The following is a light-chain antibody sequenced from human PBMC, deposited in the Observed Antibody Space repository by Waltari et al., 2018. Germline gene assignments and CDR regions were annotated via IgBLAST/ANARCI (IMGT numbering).Light chain of an antibody. V-gene: IGKV3-11*01. CDR2: DAS. CDR1: QSINSY. CDR3: QQRRDWPLS. Sequence: EIVLTQSPATLSLSPGERATLSCRASQSINSYLAWYQQKPGQAPRLLIYDASNRATGIPARFSGSGSGTDFTLTISSLEPEGFAVYYCQQRRDWPLSFGGGTKVEIK. J-gene: IGKJ4*01.